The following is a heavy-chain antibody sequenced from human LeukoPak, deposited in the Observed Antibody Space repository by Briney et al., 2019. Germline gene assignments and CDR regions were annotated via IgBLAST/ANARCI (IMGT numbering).Heavy chain of an antibody. Sequence: ASVNVSCKASGYTLTGYYIRWVRQAPGQGLEWMGWFNPNSGGTNYAPKFQGRVAMTRDTSINTAYMELSRLRSDDTAVYYCARGEVHPFHINGFNDYWGQGTLVTVSS. D-gene: IGHD2-8*01. CDR2: FNPNSGGT. CDR1: GYTLTGYY. J-gene: IGHJ4*02. V-gene: IGHV1-2*02. CDR3: ARGEVHPFHINGFNDY.